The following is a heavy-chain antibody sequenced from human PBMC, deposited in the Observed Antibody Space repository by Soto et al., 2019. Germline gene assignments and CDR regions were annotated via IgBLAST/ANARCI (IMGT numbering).Heavy chain of an antibody. J-gene: IGHJ6*02. Sequence: SETLSLTCTAAGGSFSSYYSSWIRRPPGKGLEWIGYIHHSGSTNYNPSLKSRLTMSVDTSKNQFSLNLSSVTAADTAVYFCAREQTSYGLDAWGQGTTVTVSS. CDR1: GGSFSSYY. CDR2: IHHSGST. V-gene: IGHV4-59*01. CDR3: AREQTSYGLDA.